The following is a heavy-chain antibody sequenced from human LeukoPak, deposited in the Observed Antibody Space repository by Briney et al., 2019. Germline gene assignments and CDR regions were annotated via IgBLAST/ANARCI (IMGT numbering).Heavy chain of an antibody. CDR2: ISYDGSNK. CDR1: GFTFSSYA. V-gene: IGHV3-30-3*01. D-gene: IGHD6-13*01. J-gene: IGHJ4*02. CDR3: AKTPIAAAPPASYYFDY. Sequence: GGSLRLSCAASGFTFSSYAMHWVRQAPGKGLEWVAVISYDGSNKYYADSVKGRFTISRDNSKNTLYLQMNSLRAEDTAVYYCAKTPIAAAPPASYYFDYWGQGTLVTVSS.